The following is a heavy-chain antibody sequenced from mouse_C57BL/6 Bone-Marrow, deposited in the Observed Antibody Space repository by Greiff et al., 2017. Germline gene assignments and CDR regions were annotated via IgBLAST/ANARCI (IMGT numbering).Heavy chain of an antibody. J-gene: IGHJ1*03. Sequence: QVQLQQSGAELVRPGTSVKVSCKASGYAFTNYLIEWVKQRPGQGLEWIGVINPGSGGTNYNEKFKGKATLTADKSSSTAYMPLSSLTSEDSAVYFCARSGVTTVAWYFDVWGTGTTVTVSS. CDR3: ARSGVTTVAWYFDV. V-gene: IGHV1-54*01. D-gene: IGHD1-1*01. CDR1: GYAFTNYL. CDR2: INPGSGGT.